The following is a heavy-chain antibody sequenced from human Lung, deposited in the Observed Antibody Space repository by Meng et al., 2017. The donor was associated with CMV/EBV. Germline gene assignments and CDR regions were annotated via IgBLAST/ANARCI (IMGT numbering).Heavy chain of an antibody. D-gene: IGHD6-6*01. CDR2: ISSSSSYI. Sequence: ESXKISXAASGFTFSSYSMNWVRQAPGKGLEWVSSISSSSSYIYYADSVKGRFTISRDNAKNSLYLQMNSLRAEDTAVYYCAPWIVSSSSGEGYWGQGPL. CDR1: GFTFSSYS. V-gene: IGHV3-21*01. J-gene: IGHJ4*02. CDR3: APWIVSSSSGEGY.